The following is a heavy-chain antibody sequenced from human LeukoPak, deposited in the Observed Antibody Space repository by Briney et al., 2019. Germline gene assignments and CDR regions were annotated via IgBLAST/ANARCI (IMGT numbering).Heavy chain of an antibody. D-gene: IGHD1-26*01. CDR1: GGSISSYY. V-gene: IGHV4-4*07. Sequence: SETLFLTCTVSGGSISSYYWSWIRQPAGKGLEWIGRIYISGSGSTNYNPSLKSRVTMSVDTSKNQFSLKLSSVTAADTAVYYCASGSYDPPLEHFDLWGRGTLVTVSS. CDR2: IYISGSGST. CDR3: ASGSYDPPLEHFDL. J-gene: IGHJ2*01.